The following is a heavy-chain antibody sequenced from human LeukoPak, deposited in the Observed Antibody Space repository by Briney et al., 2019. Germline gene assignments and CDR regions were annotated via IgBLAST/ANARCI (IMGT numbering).Heavy chain of an antibody. D-gene: IGHD7-27*01. CDR3: ATSPRLANWGFDY. CDR2: IYYSGST. Sequence: PSETLSLTCTVSGGSISSYYWSWIRQPPGKGLEWIGYIYYSGSTNYNPSLKSRVTISVDTSKNQFSLKLSSVTAADTAVYYCATSPRLANWGFDYWGQGTLVTVSS. CDR1: GGSISSYY. V-gene: IGHV4-59*01. J-gene: IGHJ4*02.